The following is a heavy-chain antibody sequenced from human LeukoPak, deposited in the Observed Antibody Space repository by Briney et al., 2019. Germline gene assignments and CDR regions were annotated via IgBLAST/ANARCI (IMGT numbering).Heavy chain of an antibody. CDR3: ARKSAGFLTA. CDR2: IKPSSGDT. CDR1: GYTFTGDQ. Sequence: ASVKVSCKASGYTFTGDQIYWLRQAPGQGLEWVGWIKPSSGDTLYEQKFQGRVTMTRDKSISSAYMELGSLRSDDTAVYYCARKSAGFLTAWGQGTLVTVSS. D-gene: IGHD2/OR15-2a*01. J-gene: IGHJ5*02. V-gene: IGHV1-2*02.